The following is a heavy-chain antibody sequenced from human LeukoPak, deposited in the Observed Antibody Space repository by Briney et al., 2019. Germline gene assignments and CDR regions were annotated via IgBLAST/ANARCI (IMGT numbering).Heavy chain of an antibody. D-gene: IGHD3-22*01. CDR2: INSDGSST. CDR1: GLTFSSHW. J-gene: IGHJ4*02. CDR3: ARVPGYYDSSGFQW. Sequence: GGSLRLSCAASGLTFSSHWMHWVRQAPGKGLVWVSRINSDGSSTSYADSVKGRFTISRDNAKNTLYLQMNSLRAEDTAVYYCARVPGYYDSSGFQWWGQGTLVTVSS. V-gene: IGHV3-74*01.